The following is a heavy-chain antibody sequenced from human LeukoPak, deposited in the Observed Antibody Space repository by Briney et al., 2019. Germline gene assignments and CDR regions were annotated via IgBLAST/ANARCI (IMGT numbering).Heavy chain of an antibody. CDR3: ARSITMVRGGYYFDY. CDR1: GFTFSSCG. CDR2: IWYDGSNK. V-gene: IGHV3-33*01. Sequence: GGSLRLSCAASGFTFSSCGMHWVRQAPGKGLEWVGVIWYDGSNKYYADSVKGRFTISRDNSKNTLYLQMNSLRAEDTAVYYCARSITMVRGGYYFDYWGQGTLITVSS. J-gene: IGHJ4*02. D-gene: IGHD3-10*01.